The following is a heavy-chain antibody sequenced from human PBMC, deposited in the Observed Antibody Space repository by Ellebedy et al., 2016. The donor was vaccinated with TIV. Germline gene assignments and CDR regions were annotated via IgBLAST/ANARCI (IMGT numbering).Heavy chain of an antibody. J-gene: IGHJ4*02. D-gene: IGHD4-17*01. CDR2: ISYDGSNK. V-gene: IGHV3-30*03. CDR3: ARRWKKGYGDYVGLDY. Sequence: GESLKISCAASGFTFSSYGMHWVRQAPGKGLEWVAVISYDGSNKYYADSVKGRFTISRDNSKNTLYLQMNSLRAEDTAVYYCARRWKKGYGDYVGLDYWGQGTLVTVSS. CDR1: GFTFSSYG.